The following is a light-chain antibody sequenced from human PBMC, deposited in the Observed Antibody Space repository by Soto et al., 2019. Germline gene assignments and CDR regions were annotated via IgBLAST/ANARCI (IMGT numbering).Light chain of an antibody. CDR2: AAS. CDR3: QQADTFPIT. J-gene: IGKJ5*01. CDR1: QGISRS. Sequence: DIQMTQSTSSVSASVGDRVTITCQASQGISRSLTWYQQKQGKAPKXXIYAASSLQSGVPSRFSGSGFGTDLTITISSLQPEDFEIYYCQQADTFPITFGQGTRLEIK. V-gene: IGKV1D-12*01.